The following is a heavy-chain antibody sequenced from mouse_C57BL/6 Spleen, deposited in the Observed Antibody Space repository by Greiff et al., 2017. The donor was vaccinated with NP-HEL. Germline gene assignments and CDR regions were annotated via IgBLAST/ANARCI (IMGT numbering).Heavy chain of an antibody. CDR1: GYTFTSYW. J-gene: IGHJ3*01. V-gene: IGHV1-59*01. CDR2: IDPSDSYT. CDR3: ARWRYCGTEAWFGC. D-gene: IGHD1-1*01. Sequence: QVQLQQPGAELVRPGTSVKLSCKASGYTFTSYWMHWVKQRPGQGLEWIGVIDPSDSYTNYNQKFKGKATLTVATSSSTAYMQLSSLTSEDSAVYYCARWRYCGTEAWFGCWGQVTLVTVSA.